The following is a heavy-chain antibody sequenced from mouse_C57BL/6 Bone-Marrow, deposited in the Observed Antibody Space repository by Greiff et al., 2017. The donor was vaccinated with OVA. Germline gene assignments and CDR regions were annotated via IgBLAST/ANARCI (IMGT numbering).Heavy chain of an antibody. V-gene: IGHV5-6*01. CDR2: ISSGGSYT. J-gene: IGHJ4*01. Sequence: EVKVVESGGDLVKPGGSLKLSCAASGFTFSSYGMSWVRQTPDKRLEWVATISSGGSYTYYPDSVKGRFTISRDNAKNTLYLQMSSLKSEDTAMYYCARPTVVATRGYYAMDYWGQGTSVTVSS. CDR3: ARPTVVATRGYYAMDY. D-gene: IGHD1-1*01. CDR1: GFTFSSYG.